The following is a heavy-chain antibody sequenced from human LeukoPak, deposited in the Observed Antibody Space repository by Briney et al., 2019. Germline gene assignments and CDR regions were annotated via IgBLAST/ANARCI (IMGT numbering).Heavy chain of an antibody. CDR2: ISYDGSD. J-gene: IGHJ4*02. V-gene: IGHV3-30-3*01. D-gene: IGHD6-19*01. CDR1: GFTISSYA. Sequence: GGSLILFCAASGFTISSYALHWVRQAPGKGLEWVAVISYDGSDYYADSVKGRFTISRDNSRDTLYLEMNSLRAEDRAVYYCARANSSAWHNFDFWGQGTLVTVSS. CDR3: ARANSSAWHNFDF.